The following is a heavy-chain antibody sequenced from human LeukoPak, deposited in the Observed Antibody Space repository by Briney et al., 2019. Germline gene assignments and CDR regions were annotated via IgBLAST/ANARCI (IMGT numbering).Heavy chain of an antibody. CDR1: GGSISIYY. D-gene: IGHD6-13*01. CDR2: IYYSGSA. Sequence: SETLSLTCTVSGGSISIYYWSWIRQPPGKGLEWIGYIYYSGSANYNPSLGSRVTISLDRSKNQFSLKLTSVTAADTAVYYCARSIAEAGNWVLTNDYWGQGTLVTVSS. CDR3: ARSIAEAGNWVLTNDY. V-gene: IGHV4-59*08. J-gene: IGHJ4*02.